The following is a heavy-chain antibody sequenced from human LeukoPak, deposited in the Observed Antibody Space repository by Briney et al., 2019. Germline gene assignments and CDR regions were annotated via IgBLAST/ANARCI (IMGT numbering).Heavy chain of an antibody. Sequence: SETLSLTCTVSGGSISSYYWSWIRQPPGKGLEWIGYIYYSGSTNYNPSLKSRVTISVDTSKNQFSLKLSSVTAADTAVYYCASSSYCSSTSCPDAFEIWGQGTMVTVSS. CDR2: IYYSGST. CDR3: ASSSYCSSTSCPDAFEI. J-gene: IGHJ3*02. CDR1: GGSISSYY. V-gene: IGHV4-59*01. D-gene: IGHD2-2*01.